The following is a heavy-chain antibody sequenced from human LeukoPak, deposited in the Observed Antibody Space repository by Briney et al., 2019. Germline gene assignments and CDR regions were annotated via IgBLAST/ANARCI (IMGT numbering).Heavy chain of an antibody. CDR1: GFTFDDYA. CDR2: ISWNSGSI. J-gene: IGHJ4*02. Sequence: GGSLRLSCAASGFTFDDYAMHWVRQAPGKGLEWVSGISWNSGSIGYADSVKGRFTISRGNAKNSLYLQMNSLRAEDTAVYYCARRIAAAGKPVDYWGQGTLVTVSS. V-gene: IGHV3-9*01. CDR3: ARRIAAAGKPVDY. D-gene: IGHD6-13*01.